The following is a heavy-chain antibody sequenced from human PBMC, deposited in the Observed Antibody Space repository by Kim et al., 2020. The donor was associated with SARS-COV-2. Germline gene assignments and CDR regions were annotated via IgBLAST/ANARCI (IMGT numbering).Heavy chain of an antibody. J-gene: IGHJ4*02. D-gene: IGHD6-19*01. CDR3: ASAMAVPDNY. V-gene: IGHV3-74*01. CDR2: INGDGRDT. CDR1: GFLFRTYW. Sequence: GGSLRLSCAASGFLFRTYWMHWVRQAPGKGLVWVSTINGDGRDTRYADSVKGRFTISRDNTKNTLYLQMDSLRVEDTAVYYCASAMAVPDNYWGQGTLVT.